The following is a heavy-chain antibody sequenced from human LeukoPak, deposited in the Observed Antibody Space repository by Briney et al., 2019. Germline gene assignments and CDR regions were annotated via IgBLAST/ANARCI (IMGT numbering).Heavy chain of an antibody. V-gene: IGHV1-69*10. Sequence: GASVNVSCKASGGTFSSYAISWVRQAPGQGLEWMGWIIPFLGIANYAQKCQGRVTITADKNTSTAYMELSSLRSEGTAVDYCARGGTPNCSGGSCYDYWGQGTLVTVSS. CDR2: IIPFLGIA. CDR3: ARGGTPNCSGGSCYDY. J-gene: IGHJ4*02. CDR1: GGTFSSYA. D-gene: IGHD2-15*01.